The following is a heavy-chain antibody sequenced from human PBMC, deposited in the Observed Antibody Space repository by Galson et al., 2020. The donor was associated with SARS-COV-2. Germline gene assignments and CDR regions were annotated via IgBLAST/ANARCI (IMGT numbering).Heavy chain of an antibody. D-gene: IGHD2-15*01. CDR2: VYQSGST. J-gene: IGHJ4*02. CDR1: GDSFNSDDYY. Sequence: SETLSLTCTVSGDSFNSDDYYWGWIRQPPGKGLEWIGSVYQSGSTFFNPSLKSRVTISVDTSKSQFSLRLTSVTAADTAVYYCERATPGIFYGRPYYFDYWGQGTLVTVSS. CDR3: ERATPGIFYGRPYYFDY. V-gene: IGHV4-39*07.